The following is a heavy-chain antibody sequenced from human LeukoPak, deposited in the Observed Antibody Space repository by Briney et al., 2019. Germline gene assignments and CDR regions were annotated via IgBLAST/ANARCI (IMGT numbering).Heavy chain of an antibody. J-gene: IGHJ4*02. CDR1: GFSFCTYS. CDR2: LNSDSIWI. V-gene: IGHV3-21*01. Sequence: GGSLRLSCAASGFSFCTYSMNWVRHAPGEGLEWVSSLNSDSIWIYSADSVRGRFTISRDNTKNSLYLQMNSLRAEDTAVYYCARDSVVVAPNRFDYWGQGTLVTVSS. D-gene: IGHD2-2*01. CDR3: ARDSVVVAPNRFDY.